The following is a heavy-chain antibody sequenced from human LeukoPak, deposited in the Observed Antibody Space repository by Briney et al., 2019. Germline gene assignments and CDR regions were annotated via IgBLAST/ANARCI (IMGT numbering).Heavy chain of an antibody. V-gene: IGHV4-59*08. J-gene: IGHJ5*02. D-gene: IGHD6-13*01. CDR1: GGSISSYY. CDR3: ARQMVIAAAGNWFDP. CDR2: IYYSGCT. Sequence: SETLSLTCTVSGGSISSYYWSWIRQPPGKGLEWIGYIYYSGCTNYNPSLKSRVTISVDTSKNQFSLKLSSVTAADTAVYYCARQMVIAAAGNWFDPWGQGTLVTVSS.